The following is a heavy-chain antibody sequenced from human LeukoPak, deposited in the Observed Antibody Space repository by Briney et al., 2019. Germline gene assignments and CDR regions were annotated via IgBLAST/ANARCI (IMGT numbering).Heavy chain of an antibody. CDR1: GFTFGKYW. V-gene: IGHV3-7*03. CDR2: IKLDGREK. Sequence: GGSLRLSCVASGFTFGKYWMSWVRQAPGKGLEWVANIKLDGREKNYVDSVKGRFTISRDNTQNSLYLQMNSLRVEDTAVFYCARDQYDTWSRRGNFDSWGQGTLVIVSS. J-gene: IGHJ4*02. CDR3: ARDQYDTWSRRGNFDS. D-gene: IGHD3-3*01.